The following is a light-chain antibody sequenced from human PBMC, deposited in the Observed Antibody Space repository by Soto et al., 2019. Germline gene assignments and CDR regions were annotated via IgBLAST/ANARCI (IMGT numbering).Light chain of an antibody. CDR1: MRDVGAYNL. Sequence: QSALTQPASVSGSPGQSITISCAGTMRDVGAYNLVSWYQQHPGRAPQLIIYEVRNRPSGISFRFSGSKSGNTASLTISGLQAEDEADYYCSSYTSSSSLVFGTGTKVTAL. V-gene: IGLV2-14*01. J-gene: IGLJ1*01. CDR3: SSYTSSSSLV. CDR2: EVR.